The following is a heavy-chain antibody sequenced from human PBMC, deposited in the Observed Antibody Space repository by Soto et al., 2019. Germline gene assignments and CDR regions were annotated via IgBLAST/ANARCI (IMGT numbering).Heavy chain of an antibody. D-gene: IGHD2-15*01. CDR3: TTGSVEGV. CDR1: GFSISSAW. CDR2: IKTKIEGETT. V-gene: IGHV3-15*07. J-gene: IGHJ6*02. Sequence: ESGGGLVRPGGSLRLSCSASGFSISSAWMNWVRQAPGKGLEWVGRIKTKIEGETTHYAAPVNGRFTVSRDDSKNMLYLQMNSPKADDTALYYFTTGSVEGVWGQGTTVTVSS.